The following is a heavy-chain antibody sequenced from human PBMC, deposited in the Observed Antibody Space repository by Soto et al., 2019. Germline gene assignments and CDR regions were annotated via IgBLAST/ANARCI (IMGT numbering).Heavy chain of an antibody. CDR2: INPNSGGT. V-gene: IGHV1-2*02. J-gene: IGHJ6*02. Sequence: ASVKVSCKASGYTFTGYYMHWVRQAPGQGLEWMAWINPNSGGTNYAQKFQGRVTMTRDTSISTAYMELSRLRYDDTAVYYCARDPCSSTSCYDSYGMGVWGQGTTVTVAS. CDR3: ARDPCSSTSCYDSYGMGV. CDR1: GYTFTGYY. D-gene: IGHD2-2*01.